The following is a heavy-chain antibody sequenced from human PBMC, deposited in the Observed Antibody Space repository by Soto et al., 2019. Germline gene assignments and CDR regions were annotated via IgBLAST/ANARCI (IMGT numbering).Heavy chain of an antibody. CDR2: IIPIFGTA. CDR3: ARDGGRHSGGIDY. V-gene: IGHV1-69*01. Sequence: QVQLVQSGAEVKKPGSSVKVSCKASGGTFSSYSINWVRQAPGQGLEWMGEIIPIFGTANYAQKFQGRVTITSDESTSTAYMELSSLRSEDTAVYYCARDGGRHSGGIDYWGQGTQVTVSS. D-gene: IGHD1-26*01. CDR1: GGTFSSYS. J-gene: IGHJ4*02.